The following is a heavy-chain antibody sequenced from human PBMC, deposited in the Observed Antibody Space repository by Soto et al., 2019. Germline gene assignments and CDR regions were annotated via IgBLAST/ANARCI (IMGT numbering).Heavy chain of an antibody. V-gene: IGHV1-69*01. CDR3: ARVVVASRLSLDY. D-gene: IGHD2-21*01. CDR2: ISPIFGTT. CDR1: GGTFSSYT. J-gene: IGHJ4*02. Sequence: QVQLVQSGAEVKKPGSSVTVSCKASGGTFSSYTISWVRQAPGQRLEWRAGISPIFGTTIYAQKFQDRVTIPADDSTMTAYMEMKRLTSEDTAVYYCARVVVASRLSLDYWGQGTLVTIS.